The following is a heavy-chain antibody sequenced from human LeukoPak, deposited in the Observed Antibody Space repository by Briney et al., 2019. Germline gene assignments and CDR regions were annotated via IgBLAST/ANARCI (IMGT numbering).Heavy chain of an antibody. CDR3: ARHEHGYCSSTTCYRNGMDV. CDR2: IYYSGST. Sequence: SETLSLTCTVSGGSISSRSDYWGWIRQPPGKGLEWIGTIYYSGSTYSNPSRKSRVTMSVDTSKNQFSLQLSSVTAADTAVYYCARHEHGYCSSTTCYRNGMDVWGQGTTVTVSS. J-gene: IGHJ6*02. V-gene: IGHV4-39*01. CDR1: GGSISSRSDY. D-gene: IGHD2-2*02.